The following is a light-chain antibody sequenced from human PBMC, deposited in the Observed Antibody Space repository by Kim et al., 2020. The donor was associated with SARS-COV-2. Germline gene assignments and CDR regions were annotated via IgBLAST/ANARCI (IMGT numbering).Light chain of an antibody. J-gene: IGLJ2*01. V-gene: IGLV1-44*01. CDR3: AAWDDSLNGVV. CDR1: RSNIGGNT. Sequence: QSVLIQPPSASGTPGQKVTIFCSGSRSNIGGNTVNWYQQLPGTAPKLLIYSNNQRPSGVPDRVSGSKSGTSASLAISGLQSEDEADYYCAAWDDSLNGVVFGGGTQLTVL. CDR2: SNN.